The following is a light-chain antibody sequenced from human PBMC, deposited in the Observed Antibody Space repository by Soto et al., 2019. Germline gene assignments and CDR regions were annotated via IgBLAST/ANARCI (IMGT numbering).Light chain of an antibody. CDR3: NSYTTSTTYV. J-gene: IGLJ1*01. CDR2: GVS. CDR1: TSDVGAYDY. Sequence: QSALTQPASVSGSPGQSITISCTGTTSDVGAYDYVSWYQQHPGKAPKLIIFGVSNRPSGVSTRFSGSKSGNTASLTISGLQPEDEADCYCNSYTTSTTYVFGTGTKVTVL. V-gene: IGLV2-14*03.